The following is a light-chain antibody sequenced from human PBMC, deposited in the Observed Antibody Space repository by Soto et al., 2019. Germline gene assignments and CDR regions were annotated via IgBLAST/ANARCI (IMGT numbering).Light chain of an antibody. V-gene: IGKV3-11*01. CDR3: QLRSNWPSVT. CDR2: DAS. CDR1: QSVSSY. Sequence: EIVLTQSPATPSLSPGERATLSCRASQSVSSYLAWYQQKPGQAPRLLIYDASNRATGIPARFSGSGSGTDFTLTISSLEPEDFAVYYCQLRSNWPSVTFGQGTKLEIK. J-gene: IGKJ2*01.